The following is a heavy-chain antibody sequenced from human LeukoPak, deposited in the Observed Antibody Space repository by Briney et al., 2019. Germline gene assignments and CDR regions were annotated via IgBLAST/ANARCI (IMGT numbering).Heavy chain of an antibody. V-gene: IGHV3-30*18. CDR3: AKDLNVVVPAASFDY. J-gene: IGHJ4*02. CDR1: GFTFSSYG. Sequence: GRSLRLSCAASGFTFSSYGMHWVRQAPGKGLEWVAVISYDGSNKYYADSVKGRFTISRDNSKNTLYLQMNSVRAEDTAVYYCAKDLNVVVPAASFDYWGQGTLVTVSS. CDR2: ISYDGSNK. D-gene: IGHD2-2*01.